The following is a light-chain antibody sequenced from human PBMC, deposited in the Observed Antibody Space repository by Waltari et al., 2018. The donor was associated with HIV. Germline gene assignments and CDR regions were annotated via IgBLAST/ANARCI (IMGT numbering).Light chain of an antibody. CDR1: SSDIGAYNF. V-gene: IGLV2-14*01. Sequence: QSALTQPASVSGSPGKSITISCIGSSSDIGAYNFVSWYQQRPGKAPKPMIYEVRDRPSGSSNRFSGSKSGITASLTISGLQADDEADYYCASYTRSGILLFGGGTRLTVL. J-gene: IGLJ2*01. CDR3: ASYTRSGILL. CDR2: EVR.